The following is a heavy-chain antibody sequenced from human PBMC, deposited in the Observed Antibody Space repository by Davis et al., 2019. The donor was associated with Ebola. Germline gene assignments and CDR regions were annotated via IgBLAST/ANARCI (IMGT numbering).Heavy chain of an antibody. D-gene: IGHD6-19*01. Sequence: MPSETLSLTCTVSGGSISSYYWSWIRQPPGKGLEWIGYIYYSGSTNYNPSLKSRVTISVDTSKNQFSLKLSSVTAADTAVYYSAREAYSSGWNAFDIWGQGTMVTVSS. J-gene: IGHJ3*02. CDR2: IYYSGST. CDR1: GGSISSYY. V-gene: IGHV4-59*12. CDR3: AREAYSSGWNAFDI.